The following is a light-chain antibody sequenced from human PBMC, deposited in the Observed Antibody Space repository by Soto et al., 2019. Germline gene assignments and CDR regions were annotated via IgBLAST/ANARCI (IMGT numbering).Light chain of an antibody. CDR3: QQRSNWPPEIT. CDR1: QSVSSY. J-gene: IGKJ4*01. CDR2: DAS. Sequence: EIVLTQSPATLSLSPGERATLSCRASQSVSSYLAWYQQKPGQAPRLLIYDASNRATGIPARFSGSGSGTDFTLTISSLEPEDFAVYYCQQRSNWPPEITFGGGTTVDIK. V-gene: IGKV3-11*01.